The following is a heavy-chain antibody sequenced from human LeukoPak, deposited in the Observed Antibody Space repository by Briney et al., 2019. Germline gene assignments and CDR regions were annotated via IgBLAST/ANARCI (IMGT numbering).Heavy chain of an antibody. V-gene: IGHV3-23*01. CDR3: AKTTTGYSSGRYPTWPIDY. Sequence: GGSLRLSCAASGFTFVSDGLYWVRPPPGKGLEWVSGIFGRGGSPHYAASVKGRFTISRDNSKNTVYLQMGSLRVEDTAIYYCAKTTTGYSSGRYPTWPIDYWGQGTLVTVSS. D-gene: IGHD2-15*01. CDR1: GFTFVSDG. CDR2: IFGRGGSP. J-gene: IGHJ4*02.